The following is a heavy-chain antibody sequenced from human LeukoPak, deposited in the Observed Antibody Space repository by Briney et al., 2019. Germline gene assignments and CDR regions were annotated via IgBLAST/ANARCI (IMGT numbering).Heavy chain of an antibody. J-gene: IGHJ1*01. CDR1: GGSFSGYY. CDR2: INHSGST. Sequence: SETLSLTCAVYGGSFSGYYWSWIRQPPGKGLEWIGEINHSGSTNYNPSLKSRVTISVDTSKNQFSLKLSSVTAAVTAVYYGARTYYYGSGSYRPPRGYFQHWGQGTLVTVSS. D-gene: IGHD3-10*01. CDR3: ARTYYYGSGSYRPPRGYFQH. V-gene: IGHV4-34*01.